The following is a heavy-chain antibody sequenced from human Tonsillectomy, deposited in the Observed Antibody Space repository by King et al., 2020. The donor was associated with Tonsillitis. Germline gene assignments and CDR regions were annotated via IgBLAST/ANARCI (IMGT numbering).Heavy chain of an antibody. D-gene: IGHD3-22*01. CDR2: FNGNGGGT. J-gene: IGHJ3*02. Sequence: VQLVESGGGVARPGGSLRLSCAASGFTLDDYGRTWVRQAPGGGLEWVSGFNGNGGGTGYADSVKGRFTISRDNAKNSLYLQMNSLRAEDTALYYCARDRNYYDSSGYDAFDIWGQGTMVTVSS. CDR3: ARDRNYYDSSGYDAFDI. V-gene: IGHV3-20*04. CDR1: GFTLDDYG.